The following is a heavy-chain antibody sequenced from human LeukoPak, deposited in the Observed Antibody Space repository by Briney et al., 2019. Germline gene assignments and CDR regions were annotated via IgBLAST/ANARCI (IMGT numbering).Heavy chain of an antibody. Sequence: GGSLRLSCAASGFTFSSYAMHWVRQAPGKGLEWVAVVSYDGSNKYYADSVKGRFTISRDNSKNTLYLQMNSLRAEDTAVYYCARDVSFDYWGQGTLVTVSS. V-gene: IGHV3-30-3*01. CDR1: GFTFSSYA. CDR3: ARDVSFDY. D-gene: IGHD2/OR15-2a*01. CDR2: VSYDGSNK. J-gene: IGHJ4*02.